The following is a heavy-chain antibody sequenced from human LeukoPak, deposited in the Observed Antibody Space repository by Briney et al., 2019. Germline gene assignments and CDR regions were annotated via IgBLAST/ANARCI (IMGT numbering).Heavy chain of an antibody. Sequence: KPSETLSLTCTVSGDSISSYYWSWIPQPPGKGLEWIAYIFFSGATSYNPSLRSRVTISLDTSKSQFSLNLSSVTAADTAVYYCARVDYSGSGSPFDSWGQGTLVTVSS. CDR3: ARVDYSGSGSPFDS. D-gene: IGHD3-10*01. J-gene: IGHJ4*02. CDR1: GDSISSYY. CDR2: IFFSGAT. V-gene: IGHV4-59*01.